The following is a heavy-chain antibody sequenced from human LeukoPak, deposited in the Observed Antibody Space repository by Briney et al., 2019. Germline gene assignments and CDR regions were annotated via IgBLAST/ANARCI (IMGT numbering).Heavy chain of an antibody. CDR2: IYHSGST. D-gene: IGHD3-3*01. Sequence: SQTLSLTCTVSGGSISSGGYFWSWIRQPPGKGLEWIGYIYHSGSTYYNPSLKSRVTISVDRPKNQFSLKLSSVTAADTAVYYCARGDYDFYYYMDVWGKGTTVIVSS. J-gene: IGHJ6*03. CDR1: GGSISSGGYF. V-gene: IGHV4-30-2*01. CDR3: ARGDYDFYYYMDV.